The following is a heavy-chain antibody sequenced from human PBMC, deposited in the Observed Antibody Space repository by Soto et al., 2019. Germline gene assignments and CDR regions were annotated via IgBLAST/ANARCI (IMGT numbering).Heavy chain of an antibody. Sequence: QVQLQQWGAGLLKPSETLSLTCAVYGGSFSGYYWSWIRQPPGKGLEWIGEINHSGSTNYNPSLKSRVTISVDTAKNQFSRKLGSVTAADTAVYYCARSGWPWYFDYWGQGTLVTVSS. V-gene: IGHV4-34*01. CDR3: ARSGWPWYFDY. CDR2: INHSGST. J-gene: IGHJ4*02. D-gene: IGHD3-22*01. CDR1: GGSFSGYY.